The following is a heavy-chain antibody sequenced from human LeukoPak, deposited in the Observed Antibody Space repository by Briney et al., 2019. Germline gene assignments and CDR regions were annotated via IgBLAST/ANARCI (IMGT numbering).Heavy chain of an antibody. CDR2: IWYDGSNK. CDR3: ARDDSLSGGWYLYYYGMDV. J-gene: IGHJ6*02. Sequence: PGGSLRLSCAASGFTFSSYGMHWVRQAPGKGVEWVAVIWYDGSNKYYADSVKGRFTISRDNSKNTLYLQMNSLRAEDTAVYYCARDDSLSGGWYLYYYGMDVWGQGTTVTVSS. CDR1: GFTFSSYG. V-gene: IGHV3-33*01. D-gene: IGHD6-19*01.